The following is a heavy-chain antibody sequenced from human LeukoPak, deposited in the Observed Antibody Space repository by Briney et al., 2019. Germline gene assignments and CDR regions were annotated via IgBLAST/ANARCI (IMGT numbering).Heavy chain of an antibody. CDR3: ARGVATTNLPQYYYYMDV. CDR2: INPNSGGT. D-gene: IGHD5-12*01. CDR1: GYTFTSYG. Sequence: GASVKVSCKASGYTFTSYGISWGRQAPGQGLEWMGWINPNSGGTNYAQKFQGRVTMTRDTSISTAYMELSRLRSDDTAVYYCARGVATTNLPQYYYYMDVWGKGTTVTVSS. V-gene: IGHV1-2*02. J-gene: IGHJ6*03.